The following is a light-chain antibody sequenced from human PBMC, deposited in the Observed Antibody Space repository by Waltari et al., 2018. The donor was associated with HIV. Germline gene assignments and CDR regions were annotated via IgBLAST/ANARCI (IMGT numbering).Light chain of an antibody. Sequence: QSALTQPASVSGSPGQSITISCTGTSRDGGYDTYVSWYQQYPGNAPKLMIYDVSKRPSGVSNRFSGSKSGNTASLTISGLQAEDEADYHCSSYTSSTISFGTGTKVTVL. CDR1: SRDGGYDTY. CDR2: DVS. CDR3: SSYTSSTIS. J-gene: IGLJ1*01. V-gene: IGLV2-14*01.